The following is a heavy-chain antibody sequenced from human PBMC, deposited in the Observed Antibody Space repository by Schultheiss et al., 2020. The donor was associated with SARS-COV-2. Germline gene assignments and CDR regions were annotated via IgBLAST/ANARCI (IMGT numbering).Heavy chain of an antibody. J-gene: IGHJ4*02. CDR2: ISYDGSNK. V-gene: IGHV3-30*04. CDR1: GFTFSSYA. CDR3: ARDPSYGPFDY. D-gene: IGHD5-18*01. Sequence: GGSLRLSCAASGFTFSSYAMHWVRQAPGKGLEWVAVISYDGSNKYYADSVKGRFTISRDNSKNTLYLQMNSLRAEDTAVYYCARDPSYGPFDYWGQGTLVTVSS.